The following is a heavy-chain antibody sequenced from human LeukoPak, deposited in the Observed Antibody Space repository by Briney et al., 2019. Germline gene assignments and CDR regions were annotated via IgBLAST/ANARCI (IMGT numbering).Heavy chain of an antibody. CDR1: GYTFTGYY. Sequence: ASVKVSCKASGYTFTGYYMHWVRQAPGQGLEWMGWINPNSGGTNYAQKFQGRVTMTRDTSISTAYMELSRLRSDDTAVYYCARATRYYDFWSGYYYFDYWGQGTLVTVSS. CDR3: ARATRYYDFWSGYYYFDY. CDR2: INPNSGGT. D-gene: IGHD3-3*01. V-gene: IGHV1-2*02. J-gene: IGHJ4*02.